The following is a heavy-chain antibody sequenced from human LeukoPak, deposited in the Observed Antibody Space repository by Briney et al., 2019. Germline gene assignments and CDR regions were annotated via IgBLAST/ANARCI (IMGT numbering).Heavy chain of an antibody. CDR3: ARDGKPYSSGWYVYYYGMDV. CDR1: GFTFCSYR. CDR2: ISSSSSYI. Sequence: GGSVSLSCSASGFTFCSYRMNWVGQAQGKGLEGVSSISSSSSYIYYADSVKGRLTISRENAKNPLYLQRNSLRAEDTAVYYCARDGKPYSSGWYVYYYGMDVWGKGTTVTVSS. V-gene: IGHV3-21*01. J-gene: IGHJ6*04. D-gene: IGHD6-19*01.